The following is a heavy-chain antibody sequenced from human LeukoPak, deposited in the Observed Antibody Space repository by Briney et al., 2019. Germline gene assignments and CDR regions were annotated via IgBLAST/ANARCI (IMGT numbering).Heavy chain of an antibody. Sequence: SETLSLTCTVSGGSINSGSYYWSWIRRPAGKGLEWIGRIDTSGSTNYNPSLKSRVTISVDTSKNQFSLKLSSVTAADTAVYYCARRYCTNGVCYGLGRRLEAFDIWGQGTMVTVSS. D-gene: IGHD2-8*01. CDR1: GGSINSGSYY. CDR3: ARRYCTNGVCYGLGRRLEAFDI. V-gene: IGHV4-61*02. CDR2: IDTSGST. J-gene: IGHJ3*02.